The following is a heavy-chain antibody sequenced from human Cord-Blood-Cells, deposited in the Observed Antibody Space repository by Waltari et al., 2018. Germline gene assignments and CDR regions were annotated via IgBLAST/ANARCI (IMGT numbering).Heavy chain of an antibody. CDR1: GFTVGSNY. CDR3: ARSWYFDY. Sequence: EVQLVESGGGLIQPGGSLRLSCAASGFTVGSNYMSWVRQAPGKGLEWVSVIYSGGSTYYADSGKGRFTSSRDNSKNTLYLQMNSLRAEDTAVYYCARSWYFDYWGQGTLVTVSS. J-gene: IGHJ4*02. V-gene: IGHV3-53*01. D-gene: IGHD6-13*01. CDR2: IYSGGST.